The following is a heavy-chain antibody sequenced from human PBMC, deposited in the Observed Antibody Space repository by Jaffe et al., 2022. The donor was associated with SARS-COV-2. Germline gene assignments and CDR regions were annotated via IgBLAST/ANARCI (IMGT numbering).Heavy chain of an antibody. CDR1: GFTFASYA. Sequence: EFQLLESGGGSVQPGGSLRVSCAASGFTFASYAMSWVRQAPGKGLEWVSVISDSGDRTYYADSVKGRFSVSRDNSKNTLYLQMNSLRAEDTAVYYCAKLPYSSAWYLPFDCWGQGTLVTVSS. CDR3: AKLPYSSAWYLPFDC. J-gene: IGHJ4*02. D-gene: IGHD6-19*01. V-gene: IGHV3-23*01. CDR2: ISDSGDRT.